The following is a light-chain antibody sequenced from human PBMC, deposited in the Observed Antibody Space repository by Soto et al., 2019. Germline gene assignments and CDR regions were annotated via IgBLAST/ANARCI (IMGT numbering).Light chain of an antibody. CDR3: QQYENLPT. J-gene: IGKJ5*01. CDR1: RDIKHY. CDR2: DAS. V-gene: IGKV1-33*01. Sequence: DIQMTQSPSSLSASVVDRFTITFQARRDIKHYLNWYQQKPGRAPKLLIYDASNLEAGVPSRFRGSGSGTDFTFTISRLQPEDIATYYCQQYENLPTFGQGTRLEIK.